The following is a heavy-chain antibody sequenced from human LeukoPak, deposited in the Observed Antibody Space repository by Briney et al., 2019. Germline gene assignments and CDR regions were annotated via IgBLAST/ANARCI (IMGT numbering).Heavy chain of an antibody. J-gene: IGHJ3*02. CDR3: AKGQWLVRGAAFDI. D-gene: IGHD6-19*01. CDR2: ISWNSGSI. CDR1: GFTFDDYA. Sequence: GRSLRLSCAASGFTFDDYAMHWVRQAPGKGLERVSGISWNSGSIGYADSVKGRFTISRDNAKNSLYLQMNSLRAEDMALYYCAKGQWLVRGAAFDIWGQGTMVTVSS. V-gene: IGHV3-9*03.